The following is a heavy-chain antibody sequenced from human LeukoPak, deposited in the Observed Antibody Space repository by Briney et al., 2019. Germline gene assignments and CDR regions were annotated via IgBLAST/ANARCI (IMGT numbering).Heavy chain of an antibody. CDR2: IYPGDSDT. J-gene: IGHJ5*02. CDR3: ARFIGVGATRSGNWFDP. Sequence: GESLKISCKGSGYSFTSYWIGWVRQMPGKGLEWMGIIYPGDSDTRYSPSFQGQVTISADKSISTAYLQWSSLKASDTAMYYCARFIGVGATRSGNWFDPWGQGTLVTVSS. D-gene: IGHD1-26*01. V-gene: IGHV5-51*01. CDR1: GYSFTSYW.